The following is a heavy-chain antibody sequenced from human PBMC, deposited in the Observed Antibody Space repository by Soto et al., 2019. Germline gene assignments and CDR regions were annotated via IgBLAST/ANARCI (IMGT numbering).Heavy chain of an antibody. V-gene: IGHV4-31*03. CDR2: VYYSGNS. CDR3: AREHGTKGVIDY. D-gene: IGHD1-7*01. CDR1: GASVSSSTGYY. J-gene: IGHJ4*02. Sequence: SETLSLTCTVSGASVSSSTGYYWSWIRQHPGKGLEWIGYVYYSGNSYSNPSLRSRVSISVDTSKNDFSLRLTSVTDADTALYYCAREHGTKGVIDYWGQGTLVTVS.